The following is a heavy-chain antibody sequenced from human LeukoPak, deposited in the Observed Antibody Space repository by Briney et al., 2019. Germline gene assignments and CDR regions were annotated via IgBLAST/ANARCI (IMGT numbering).Heavy chain of an antibody. CDR2: IFYSGSS. CDR1: GGSISSSSYY. Sequence: PSEALSLTCTVSGGSISSSSYYWGWIRQPPGKGLEGSGSIFYSGSSFYSPSRKSRVTISRGTSKNHFSLQLRSMTAADTAVYYCARQPRGYCSGGSCYILPGDNWFDPWGPGTLVTASS. CDR3: ARQPRGYCSGGSCYILPGDNWFDP. V-gene: IGHV4-39*01. J-gene: IGHJ5*02. D-gene: IGHD2-15*01.